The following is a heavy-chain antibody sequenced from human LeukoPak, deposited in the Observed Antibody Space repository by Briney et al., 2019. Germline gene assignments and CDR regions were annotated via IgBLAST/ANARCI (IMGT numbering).Heavy chain of an antibody. Sequence: SSETLSLTCTVSGGSISSYYWSWIRQPAGKGLEWIGRIFSRGGTNYSPSLKSRVTMSVDTSKNHFSLQLTSVTAADTAVYYCAREGVVGSNWGEFDHWGQGALVTVSS. CDR1: GGSISSYY. D-gene: IGHD6-13*01. CDR2: IFSRGGT. CDR3: AREGVVGSNWGEFDH. J-gene: IGHJ4*02. V-gene: IGHV4-4*07.